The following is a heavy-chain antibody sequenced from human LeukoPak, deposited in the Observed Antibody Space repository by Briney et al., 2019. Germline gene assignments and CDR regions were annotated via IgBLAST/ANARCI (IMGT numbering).Heavy chain of an antibody. D-gene: IGHD6-19*01. CDR3: ARTIAVAGTYGGTYGMDV. CDR1: GYSFTSYW. Sequence: GESLKIACKGSGYSFTSYWIGWVRQMPGKGLEWMGIIYPGDSDTRYSPSFQGQVTISADKSISTAYLQWSSLKASDTAMYYCARTIAVAGTYGGTYGMDVWGQRTNPTVCS. J-gene: IGHJ6*02. V-gene: IGHV5-51*01. CDR2: IYPGDSDT.